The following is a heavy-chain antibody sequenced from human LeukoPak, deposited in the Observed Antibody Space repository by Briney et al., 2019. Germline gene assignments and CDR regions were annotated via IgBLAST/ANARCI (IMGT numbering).Heavy chain of an antibody. Sequence: GGSLRLSCAASGFTFSIYGMSWVRQAPGKGLEWVSGISSSGGSTYYAESVKGRFTISRDNSKNTLYLQMNSLRAEDTAVYYCAKTWRFGPPVAAFDIWGQGTMVTVSS. CDR3: AKTWRFGPPVAAFDI. V-gene: IGHV3-23*01. J-gene: IGHJ3*02. CDR1: GFTFSIYG. CDR2: ISSSGGST. D-gene: IGHD3-10*01.